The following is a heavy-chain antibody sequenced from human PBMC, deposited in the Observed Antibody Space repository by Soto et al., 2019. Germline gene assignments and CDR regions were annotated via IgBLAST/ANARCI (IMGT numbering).Heavy chain of an antibody. J-gene: IGHJ5*02. V-gene: IGHV3-30*18. D-gene: IGHD6-13*01. Sequence: GGSLRLSCAASGFTFSSYGMHWVRQAPGKGLEWVAVISYDGSNKYYADSVKGRFTISRDNSKNTLYLQMNSLRAEDTAVYYCAKVPTVAAAVLSWFDPWGQGTLVTVSS. CDR1: GFTFSSYG. CDR3: AKVPTVAAAVLSWFDP. CDR2: ISYDGSNK.